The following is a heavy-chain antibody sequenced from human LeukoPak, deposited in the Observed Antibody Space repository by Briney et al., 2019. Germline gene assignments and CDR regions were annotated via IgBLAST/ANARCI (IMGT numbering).Heavy chain of an antibody. CDR3: ARAFGIAAARLDY. J-gene: IGHJ4*02. D-gene: IGHD6-13*01. CDR1: GFTLSSYS. CDR2: ISSSSSYI. Sequence: GGSLRLSCAASGFTLSSYSTNWVRQAPGKGLEWVSSISSSSSYIYYADSVKGRFTISRDNAKNSLYLQMNSLRAEDTAVYYCARAFGIAAARLDYWGQGTLVTVSS. V-gene: IGHV3-21*01.